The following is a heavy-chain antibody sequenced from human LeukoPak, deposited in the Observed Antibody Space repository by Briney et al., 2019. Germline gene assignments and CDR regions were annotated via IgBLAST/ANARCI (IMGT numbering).Heavy chain of an antibody. Sequence: SETLSLTCTVSGGSISSYYWSWIRQPPGKGLEWIGYIYYSGSTNYNPSLKSRVTMSVDTSKNQFSLKLSSVTAADTAVYYCAGGLGYCSSTSCHGWFDPWGQGTLVTVSS. D-gene: IGHD2-2*01. V-gene: IGHV4-59*01. CDR3: AGGLGYCSSTSCHGWFDP. CDR2: IYYSGST. CDR1: GGSISSYY. J-gene: IGHJ5*02.